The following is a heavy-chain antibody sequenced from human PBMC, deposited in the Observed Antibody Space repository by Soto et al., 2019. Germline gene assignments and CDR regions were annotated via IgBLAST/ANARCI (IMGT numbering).Heavy chain of an antibody. V-gene: IGHV4-31*02. D-gene: IGHD3-3*01. Sequence: PSETLSLTCTVSGGSISSGGYYWSWIRQHPGKGLEWIGYIYYSGSTYYNPSLKSRVTISVDTSKNQFSLKLSSVTAADTAVYYCARTSILRSLPYYFDYWGQGTLVTAPQ. CDR3: ARTSILRSLPYYFDY. CDR1: GGSISSGGYY. J-gene: IGHJ4*02. CDR2: IYYSGST.